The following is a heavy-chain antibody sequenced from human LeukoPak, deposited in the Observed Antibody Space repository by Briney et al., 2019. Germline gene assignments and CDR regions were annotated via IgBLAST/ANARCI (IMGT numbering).Heavy chain of an antibody. D-gene: IGHD5-24*01. V-gene: IGHV3-74*01. CDR2: INSDGSST. CDR3: ARDGDGYNEFDY. Sequence: PGGSLRLSCAASGFTFSSYWMHWVRHAPGKGLVWVSRINSDGSSTSYADSVKGRFTISRDNAKNTLYLQMNSLRAEDTAVYYCARDGDGYNEFDYWGQGTLVTVSS. J-gene: IGHJ4*02. CDR1: GFTFSSYW.